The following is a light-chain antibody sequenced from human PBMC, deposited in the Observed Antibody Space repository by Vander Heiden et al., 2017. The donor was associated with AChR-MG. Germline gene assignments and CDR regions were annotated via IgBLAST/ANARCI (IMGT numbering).Light chain of an antibody. V-gene: IGKV4-1*01. CDR3: QQHYSTPLT. Sequence: DIVVSQSPDSLAVSLGGRATINRKPSPSVLHSSHNRNPLAWDQQKPGRPPKVLIYWASIRESGVPDRFSGSGSGTEYTLTISSLQAEDGAGYYCQQHYSTPLTFGGGTKVEIK. CDR1: PSVLHSSHNRNP. J-gene: IGKJ4*01. CDR2: WAS.